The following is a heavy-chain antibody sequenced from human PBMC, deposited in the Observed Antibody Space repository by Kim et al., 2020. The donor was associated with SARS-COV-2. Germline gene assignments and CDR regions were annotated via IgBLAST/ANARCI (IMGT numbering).Heavy chain of an antibody. CDR1: GYTFTSYA. Sequence: ASVKVSCKASGYTFTSYAMNWVRQAPGQGLEWMGWINTNTGNPTYAQGFTGRFVFSLDTSISTAYLQISSLKAEDTAVYYCARGGMVRGVIMEAGDEDWFDPWGQGTLVTVSS. J-gene: IGHJ5*02. V-gene: IGHV7-4-1*02. CDR2: INTNTGNP. D-gene: IGHD3-10*01. CDR3: ARGGMVRGVIMEAGDEDWFDP.